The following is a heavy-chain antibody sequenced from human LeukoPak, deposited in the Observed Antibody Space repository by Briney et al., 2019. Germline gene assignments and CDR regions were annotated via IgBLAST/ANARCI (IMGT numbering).Heavy chain of an antibody. V-gene: IGHV3-9*01. CDR2: IGWDSGSI. Sequence: PGRSLSLSCPPSGFTFDAYAMHWVRQAPGKGLEWVSGIGWDSGSIGYADSVKARFTNSRDNAKIYMYLQMDRLRAEYTALYYWAKDIEWDLRGFDYWGQGTLVTVSS. CDR3: AKDIEWDLRGFDY. J-gene: IGHJ4*02. D-gene: IGHD1-26*01. CDR1: GFTFDAYA.